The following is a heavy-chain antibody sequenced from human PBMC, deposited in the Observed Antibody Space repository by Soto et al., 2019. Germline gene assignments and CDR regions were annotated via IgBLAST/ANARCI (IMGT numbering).Heavy chain of an antibody. Sequence: PGGSLRLGCASSVFTFISYAMHWVRQAPGKGLEWVAVISYDGSNKYYADSVKGRFTISRDNSKNTLYLQMNSLRAEDTAVYYCARDREKYSSSSYNWFDPWGQGTLVTVSS. CDR1: VFTFISYA. V-gene: IGHV3-30-3*01. D-gene: IGHD6-6*01. CDR2: ISYDGSNK. CDR3: ARDREKYSSSSYNWFDP. J-gene: IGHJ5*02.